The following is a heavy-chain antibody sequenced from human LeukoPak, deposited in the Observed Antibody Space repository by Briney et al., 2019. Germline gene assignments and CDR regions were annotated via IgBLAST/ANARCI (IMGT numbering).Heavy chain of an antibody. J-gene: IGHJ1*01. CDR2: INPSGGST. Sequence: ASVKVSCKASGYTFTSYYMHWVRQAPGQGLEWMGIINPSGGSTSYAQKFQGRVTMTRDTSTSTVYMELSSPRSEDTAVYYCARGEENTYYYDSSGYSTFQHWGQGTLVTVSS. CDR1: GYTFTSYY. D-gene: IGHD3-22*01. CDR3: ARGEENTYYYDSSGYSTFQH. V-gene: IGHV1-46*01.